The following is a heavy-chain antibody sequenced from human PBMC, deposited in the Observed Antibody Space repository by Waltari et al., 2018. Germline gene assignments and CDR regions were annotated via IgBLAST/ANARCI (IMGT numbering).Heavy chain of an antibody. CDR3: ARVEVPDPGHAFDI. CDR2: VYISGNT. J-gene: IGHJ3*02. CDR1: GDSIRSGHYH. V-gene: IGHV4-61*02. D-gene: IGHD2-2*01. Sequence: QVQLQESGPGLVKPSQTLSLTCTVSGDSIRSGHYHWRWIRQPAGKGLEWIGRVYISGNTNYNPSLRSRVIISIDTSTNQVSLNMISVTAADTAVYYCARVEVPDPGHAFDIWGQGTMVTVSS.